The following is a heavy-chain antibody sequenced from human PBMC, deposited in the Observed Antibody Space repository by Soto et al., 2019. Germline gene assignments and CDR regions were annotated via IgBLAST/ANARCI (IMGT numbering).Heavy chain of an antibody. CDR3: ARPFQSWPGGWYFDL. CDR1: GGTFSSYS. J-gene: IGHJ2*01. D-gene: IGHD3-16*01. CDR2: IIPLFGTA. Sequence: SVKVSCKTSGGTFSSYSINWVRQAPGQGLEWMGGIIPLFGTANYAQKFQGRVTLTADESTSTAHMELSSLRNEDTAVYYCARPFQSWPGGWYFDLWGRGTLVTVSS. V-gene: IGHV1-69*13.